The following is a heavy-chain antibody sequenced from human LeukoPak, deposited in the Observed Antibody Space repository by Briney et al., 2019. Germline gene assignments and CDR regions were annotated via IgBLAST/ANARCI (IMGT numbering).Heavy chain of an antibody. D-gene: IGHD3-10*01. CDR1: GFTFGDYA. J-gene: IGHJ4*02. Sequence: GGSLRLSRTASGFTFGDYAMSWVRQAPGKGLEWVGFIRSKAYGGTTEYAASVKGRFTISRDDSKSIAYLQMNSLKTEDTAVYYCTRPVTMFDYWGQGTLVTVSS. CDR2: IRSKAYGGTT. CDR3: TRPVTMFDY. V-gene: IGHV3-49*04.